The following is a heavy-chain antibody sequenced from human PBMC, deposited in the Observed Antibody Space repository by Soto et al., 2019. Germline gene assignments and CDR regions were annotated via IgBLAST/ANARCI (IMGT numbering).Heavy chain of an antibody. CDR3: ARDLVRIAAAGTDYYYYGMDV. D-gene: IGHD6-13*01. CDR1: GGTFSSYA. V-gene: IGHV1-69*01. J-gene: IGHJ6*02. Sequence: QVQLVQSGAEVKKPGSSVKVSCKASGGTFSSYAISWVRQAPGQGLEWMGGIIPIFGTANYAQKIQGRVTITADESTSPAYMELSSLRSEDTAVYYCARDLVRIAAAGTDYYYYGMDVWGQGTTVTVSS. CDR2: IIPIFGTA.